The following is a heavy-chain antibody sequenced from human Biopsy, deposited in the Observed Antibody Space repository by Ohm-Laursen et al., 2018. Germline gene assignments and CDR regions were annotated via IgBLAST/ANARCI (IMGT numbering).Heavy chain of an antibody. Sequence: ASVKVSCKASGYSFSTYDVNWVRQARGQGLEWMGWMIPSSGKTGYAQRFQGRVTLTMNTSISTAYMELSGLRSEDTAVYFGARGYSRRVSIFEASIYWFDTWGQGTLLTVSS. V-gene: IGHV1-8*01. CDR1: GYSFSTYD. CDR3: ARGYSRRVSIFEASIYWFDT. CDR2: MIPSSGKT. J-gene: IGHJ5*02. D-gene: IGHD6-6*01.